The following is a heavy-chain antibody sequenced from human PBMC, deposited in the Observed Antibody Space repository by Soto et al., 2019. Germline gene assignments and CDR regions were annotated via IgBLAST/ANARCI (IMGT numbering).Heavy chain of an antibody. J-gene: IGHJ5*02. D-gene: IGHD3-16*01. V-gene: IGHV3-53*01. CDR3: ARGYGGGVAAKWFDP. CDR2: INSDGTT. Sequence: LRLSCAASGFTVISNSMTWFPQAAGKRLKWVSVINSDGTTYYADSVKGRFTISRDNSQNTLHLQMNGLRAEDTALYYCARGYGGGVAAKWFDPWGQGTLVTVSS. CDR1: GFTVISNS.